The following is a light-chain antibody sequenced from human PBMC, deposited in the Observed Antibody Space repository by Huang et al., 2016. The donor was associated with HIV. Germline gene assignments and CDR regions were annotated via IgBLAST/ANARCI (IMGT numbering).Light chain of an antibody. V-gene: IGKV3D-15*01. CDR2: GAS. J-gene: IGKJ1*01. Sequence: EIVMTQSPGTLSESPGERVTLSCRASQSVSSNLGWYQQKPGQAPRLLIYGASTRAPGIPGRFSGSGSGTDFTLTISSLQSEDCTVYYCQQYNNWPWTFGQGTKVEI. CDR1: QSVSSN. CDR3: QQYNNWPWT.